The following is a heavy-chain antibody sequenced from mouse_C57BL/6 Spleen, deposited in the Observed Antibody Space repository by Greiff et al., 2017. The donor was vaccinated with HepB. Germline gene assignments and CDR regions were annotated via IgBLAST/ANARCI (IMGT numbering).Heavy chain of an antibody. CDR3: AQVISAVVDWYFDV. CDR1: GYTFTSYW. V-gene: IGHV1-53*01. CDR2: INPSNGGT. J-gene: IGHJ1*03. Sequence: VQLQQPGTELVKPGASVKLSCKASGYTFTSYWMHWVKQRPGQGLEWIGNINPSNGGTNYNEKFKSKATLTVDKSSSTAYMQLSSLTSEDSAVYYGAQVISAVVDWYFDVWGTGTTVTVSS. D-gene: IGHD1-1*01.